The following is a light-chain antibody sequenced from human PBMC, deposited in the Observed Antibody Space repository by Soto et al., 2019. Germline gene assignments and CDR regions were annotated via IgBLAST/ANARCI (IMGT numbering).Light chain of an antibody. Sequence: DIHLTQSPSSVSASAGDTVTVTCRASRGISSRMAWYQQRPGKAPSLLIYGASNMQASVTSRFSGSGSGTEFTLTISSLQPEDLATYYCQQANSFPYTFGQGTMVDI. CDR1: RGISSR. CDR2: GAS. J-gene: IGKJ2*01. CDR3: QQANSFPYT. V-gene: IGKV1-12*01.